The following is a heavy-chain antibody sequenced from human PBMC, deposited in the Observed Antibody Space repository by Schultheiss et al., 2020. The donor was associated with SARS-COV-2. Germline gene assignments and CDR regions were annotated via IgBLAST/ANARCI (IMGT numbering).Heavy chain of an antibody. D-gene: IGHD6-6*01. CDR1: GFTFSSYS. V-gene: IGHV3-48*04. J-gene: IGHJ5*02. CDR2: ISSSSSTI. Sequence: GESLKISCAASGFTFSSYSMNWVRQAPGKGLEWVSYISSSSSTIYYADSVKGRFTISRDNAKNSLYLQMNSLRAEDTAVYYCARGGEYSSSSSWFDPWGQGTLVTVSS. CDR3: ARGGEYSSSSSWFDP.